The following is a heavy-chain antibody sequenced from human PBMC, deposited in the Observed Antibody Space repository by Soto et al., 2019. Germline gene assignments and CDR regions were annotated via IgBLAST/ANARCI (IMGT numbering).Heavy chain of an antibody. D-gene: IGHD6-19*01. CDR2: IKQDGSEK. Sequence: GGSLRLSCAASGFTFSSYWMSWVRQAPGKGLEWVANIKQDGSEKYYVDSVKGRFTISRDNAKNSLYLQMNSLRAEDTAVYYCARDTFIAVAGLFDYWGQGTLVTVSS. CDR1: GFTFSSYW. CDR3: ARDTFIAVAGLFDY. J-gene: IGHJ4*02. V-gene: IGHV3-7*01.